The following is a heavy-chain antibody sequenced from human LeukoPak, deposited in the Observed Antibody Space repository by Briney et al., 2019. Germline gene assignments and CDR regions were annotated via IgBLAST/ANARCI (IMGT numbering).Heavy chain of an antibody. J-gene: IGHJ3*02. CDR3: ARIGALAHDAFDI. Sequence: SETLSLTCTVSGGSISSGGHYWSWIRQHPGKGLEWIGYIYYSGSTYYNPSLKSRVTISVDTSKNQFSLKLSSVTAADTAVYYCARIGALAHDAFDIWGQGTMVTVSS. V-gene: IGHV4-39*01. CDR1: GGSISSGGHY. D-gene: IGHD3-10*01. CDR2: IYYSGST.